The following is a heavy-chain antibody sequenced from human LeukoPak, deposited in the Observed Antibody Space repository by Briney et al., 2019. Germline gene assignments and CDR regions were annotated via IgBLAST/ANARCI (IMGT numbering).Heavy chain of an antibody. Sequence: GGSLRLSCAASGFTFSSYGMHWVRQAPGKGLEWVAVISYDGSNKYYADSVKGRFTISRDNSKNTLYLQMNSLRAEDTAVYYCAKSPDSSLSGDAFDIWGQGTMVTVSS. D-gene: IGHD6-6*01. CDR1: GFTFSSYG. V-gene: IGHV3-30*18. J-gene: IGHJ3*02. CDR2: ISYDGSNK. CDR3: AKSPDSSLSGDAFDI.